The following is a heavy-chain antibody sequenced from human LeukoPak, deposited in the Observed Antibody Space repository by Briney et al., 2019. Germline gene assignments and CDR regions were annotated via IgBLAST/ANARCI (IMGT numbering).Heavy chain of an antibody. J-gene: IGHJ2*01. V-gene: IGHV1-69*13. CDR3: ARDREYYYGSGTWYFDL. D-gene: IGHD3-10*01. CDR1: GGTFSSYA. CDR2: IIPIFGTA. Sequence: GASVKVSCKASGGTFSSYAISWVRQAPGQGLEWMGGIIPIFGTANYAQKFQGRVTITADESTSTVYMELSSLRSEDTAVYYCARDREYYYGSGTWYFDLWGRGTLVTVSS.